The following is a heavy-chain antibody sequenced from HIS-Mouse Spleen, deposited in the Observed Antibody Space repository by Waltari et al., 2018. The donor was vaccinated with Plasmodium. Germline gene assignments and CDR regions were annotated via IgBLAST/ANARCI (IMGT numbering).Heavy chain of an antibody. CDR2: MSWDDAK. CDR3: AHSNIAVRRAFKI. D-gene: IGHD6-19*01. CDR1: GFSLSTSGVG. J-gene: IGHJ3*02. V-gene: IGHV2-5*02. Sequence: SGFSLSTSGVGVGWIRQPPGKALEWLALMSWDDAKRYSPSLKSRLIITKDTSKNQVVLKMTNMDPVDTATSCCAHSNIAVRRAFKIWGQETMVTVSS.